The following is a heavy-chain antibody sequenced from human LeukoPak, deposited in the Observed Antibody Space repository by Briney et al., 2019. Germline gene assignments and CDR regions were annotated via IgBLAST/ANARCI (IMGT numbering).Heavy chain of an antibody. Sequence: SETPSLTCTVSGGSVISYYWSLIRQPAGEGLEWIGRIYTSGSTNYNPSLKSRVTMSVDTSKNQFSLKLSSVTAADTAVYYCASLGVIAVAGTGEDYWGQGTLVTVSS. J-gene: IGHJ4*02. V-gene: IGHV4-4*07. CDR1: GGSVISYY. CDR3: ASLGVIAVAGTGEDY. CDR2: IYTSGST. D-gene: IGHD6-19*01.